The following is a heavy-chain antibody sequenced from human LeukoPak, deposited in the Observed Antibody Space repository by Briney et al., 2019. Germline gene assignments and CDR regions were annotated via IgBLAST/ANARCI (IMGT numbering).Heavy chain of an antibody. Sequence: ASVKVSCKASGYTFTAYYIHSVQQAPGNGLEWMGRVDPEDGEKIYAEKFQGRVTITADTSTDTAYMELSSLRSEDTAVYYCATVEYYDSSGYSWGQGTLVTVSS. D-gene: IGHD3-22*01. J-gene: IGHJ4*02. CDR3: ATVEYYDSSGYS. CDR2: VDPEDGEK. V-gene: IGHV1-69-2*01. CDR1: GYTFTAYY.